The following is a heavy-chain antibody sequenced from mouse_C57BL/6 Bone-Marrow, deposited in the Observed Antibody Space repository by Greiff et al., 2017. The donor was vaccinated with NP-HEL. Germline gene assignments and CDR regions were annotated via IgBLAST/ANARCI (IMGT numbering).Heavy chain of an antibody. CDR1: GFTFSDYG. D-gene: IGHD1-1*01. CDR3: ARPLYYGSSYGFAY. CDR2: ISSGSSTI. Sequence: EVKLQESGGGLVKPGGSLKLSCAASGFTFSDYGMHWVRQAPEKGLEWVAYISSGSSTIYYADTVKGRFTISRDNAKNTLFLQMTSLRSEDTAMYYCARPLYYGSSYGFAYWGQGTLVTVSA. J-gene: IGHJ3*01. V-gene: IGHV5-17*01.